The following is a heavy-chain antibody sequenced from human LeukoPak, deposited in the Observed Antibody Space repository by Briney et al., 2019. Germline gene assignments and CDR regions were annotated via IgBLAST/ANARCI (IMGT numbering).Heavy chain of an antibody. D-gene: IGHD1-26*01. J-gene: IGHJ3*02. CDR2: ISSSSSTI. CDR3: GGSYYMFGAFDI. Sequence: PGGSLRLSCAASGFTFSSYSMNWVRQAPGKGLEWVSSISSSSSTIYYADSVKGRFTISRDNAKNSLYLQMNSLRAEDTAVYYCGGSYYMFGAFDIWGQGTMVTVSS. V-gene: IGHV3-48*01. CDR1: GFTFSSYS.